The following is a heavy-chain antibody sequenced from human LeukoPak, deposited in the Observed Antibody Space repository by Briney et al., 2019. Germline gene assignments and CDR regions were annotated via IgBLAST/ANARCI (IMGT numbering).Heavy chain of an antibody. CDR1: GYTFTGYY. CDR2: INPNSGGT. V-gene: IGHV1-2*05. J-gene: IGHJ4*02. D-gene: IGHD6-19*01. Sequence: GASVKVSCKASGYTFTGYYMHWVRQAPGQGLEWMGRINPNSGGTNYAQKFQGRVTMTRDTSINTAYMELSRLKSDDTVVYYCARGGYSSGWSKDYWGQGTLVTVSS. CDR3: ARGGYSSGWSKDY.